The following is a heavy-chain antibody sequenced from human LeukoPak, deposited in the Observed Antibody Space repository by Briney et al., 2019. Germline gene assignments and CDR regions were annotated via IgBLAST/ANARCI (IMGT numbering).Heavy chain of an antibody. CDR1: GFTFSSYG. CDR2: ISYDGSNK. Sequence: GSLRLSCAASGFTFSSYGMHWVRQAPGKGLEWVAVISYDGSNKYYAGSVKGRFTISRDNSKNTLYLQMNSLRAEDTAVYYCAKSAYDSSGYYYWGQGTLVTVSS. D-gene: IGHD3-22*01. V-gene: IGHV3-30*18. J-gene: IGHJ4*02. CDR3: AKSAYDSSGYYY.